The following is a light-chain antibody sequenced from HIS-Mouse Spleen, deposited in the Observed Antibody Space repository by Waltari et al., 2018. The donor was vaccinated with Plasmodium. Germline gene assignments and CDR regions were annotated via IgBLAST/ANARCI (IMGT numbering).Light chain of an antibody. V-gene: IGLV2-11*01. CDR1: SSAVGGYTY. Sequence: QSALTQPRSVSGSPGQSVTIPCTGTSSAVGGYTYVSWYQQHPGKAPKLMIYDVSKRPSGVPDRFSGSKSGNTASLTISGLQAEDEADYYCCSYAGSYTVVFGGGTKLTVL. CDR2: DVS. J-gene: IGLJ2*01. CDR3: CSYAGSYTVV.